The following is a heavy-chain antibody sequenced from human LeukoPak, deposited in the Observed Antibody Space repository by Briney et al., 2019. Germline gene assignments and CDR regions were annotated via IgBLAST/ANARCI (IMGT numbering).Heavy chain of an antibody. J-gene: IGHJ3*02. CDR3: ARGRYYYDSSGYHDAFDI. CDR1: GGSISSGSYY. Sequence: PSETLSLTCTVSGGSISSGSYYWSWIRQPAGKGLEWIGRICTSGSTNYNPSLKSRVTISVDTSKNQFSLKLSSVTAADTAVYYCARGRYYYDSSGYHDAFDIWGQGTMVTVSS. V-gene: IGHV4-61*02. CDR2: ICTSGST. D-gene: IGHD3-22*01.